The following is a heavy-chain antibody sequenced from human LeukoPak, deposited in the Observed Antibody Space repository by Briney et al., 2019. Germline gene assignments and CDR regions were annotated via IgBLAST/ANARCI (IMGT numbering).Heavy chain of an antibody. D-gene: IGHD5-18*01. CDR3: AKGAASRGYTYVAN. J-gene: IGHJ4*02. CDR2: ISGSGGST. V-gene: IGHV3-23*01. CDR1: GFTFSSYA. Sequence: GGSLRLSCAASGFTFSSYAMSWVRQAPGKGLEWVSAISGSGGSTYYADSVKGRFTISRDNSNNTLYLQMNSLRAEDTAVYYCAKGAASRGYTYVANWGQGTLVTVSS.